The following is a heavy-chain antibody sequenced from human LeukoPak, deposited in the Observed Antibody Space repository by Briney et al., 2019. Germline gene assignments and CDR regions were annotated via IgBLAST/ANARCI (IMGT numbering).Heavy chain of an antibody. CDR2: VTSNGGST. CDR1: GFTFSYYA. V-gene: IGHV3-64D*09. Sequence: GGSLRLSCSASGFTFSYYAMHWVRQAPGKGLEYVSAVTSNGGSTYYADSVMGRFIISRDNSKNTPYLQMSSLRADDTAVYYCVKALGSGSYHPIDHWGQGTLVTVSS. J-gene: IGHJ4*02. CDR3: VKALGSGSYHPIDH. D-gene: IGHD1-26*01.